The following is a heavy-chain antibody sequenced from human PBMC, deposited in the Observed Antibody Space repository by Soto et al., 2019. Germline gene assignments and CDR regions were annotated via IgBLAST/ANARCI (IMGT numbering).Heavy chain of an antibody. J-gene: IGHJ6*02. CDR1: GYTFTTYG. D-gene: IGHD3-16*01. V-gene: IGHV1-18*01. CDR3: AREGEMPYYYYGLDV. CDR2: ISGYNGHT. Sequence: QVQLVQSGAEVRKPGASVKVSCKASGYTFTTYGISWVRQAPGQGLEWMGWISGYNGHTKYAQKFQGRVTMTTDTSTSTVYRDMRSLRSDDTAVYYCAREGEMPYYYYGLDVWGQGTTATVSS.